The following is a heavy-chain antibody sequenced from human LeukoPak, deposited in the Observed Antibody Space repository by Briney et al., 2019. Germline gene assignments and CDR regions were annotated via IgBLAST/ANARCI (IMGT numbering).Heavy chain of an antibody. CDR1: GGTFSSYA. CDR3: TRWLLDGSGRDGAFDI. D-gene: IGHD3-10*01. V-gene: IGHV1-69*04. CDR2: IIPILGIA. J-gene: IGHJ3*02. Sequence: SVRVSCKASGGTFSSYAISWVRQAPGQGLGWMGRIIPILGIANYAQKFQGRVTITADKSTSTTYMELSSRRSEDTAVYYCTRWLLDGSGRDGAFDIWGQGTMVTVSS.